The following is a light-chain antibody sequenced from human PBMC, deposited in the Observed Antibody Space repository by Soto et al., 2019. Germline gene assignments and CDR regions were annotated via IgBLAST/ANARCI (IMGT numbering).Light chain of an antibody. J-gene: IGKJ4*01. CDR2: SAS. CDR1: QSINNY. Sequence: DVQMTQSPSSLSASVGDTVTITCRASQSINNYLNWYEQKPGEAPKLLMYSASTLQSGVPSRFSGSVSWTAITLTITSLQPEDFAVYYCQQSYSSPLTFGGGTKVEI. V-gene: IGKV1-39*01. CDR3: QQSYSSPLT.